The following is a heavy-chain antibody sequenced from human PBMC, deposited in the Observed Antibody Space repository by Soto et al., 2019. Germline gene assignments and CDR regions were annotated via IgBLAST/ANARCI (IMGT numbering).Heavy chain of an antibody. Sequence: EVQLVESGGGLVKPGGSLRLSCAASGFTFSDYSMHWVRQAPGKGLEWVSSISASSTYIYYADSVQGRFTISRDNDKKSRYLQMNSLRAEDTAVYYCARALWDRALEIWGQGTMVTVSS. CDR1: GFTFSDYS. V-gene: IGHV3-21*02. CDR2: ISASSTYI. J-gene: IGHJ3*02. CDR3: ARALWDRALEI. D-gene: IGHD3-16*01.